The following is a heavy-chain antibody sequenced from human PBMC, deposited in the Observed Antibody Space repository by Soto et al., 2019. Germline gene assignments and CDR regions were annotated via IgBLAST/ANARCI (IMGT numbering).Heavy chain of an antibody. CDR2: IYPGDSDT. D-gene: IGHD2-21*02. CDR1: GYSFTSYW. Sequence: GESLKISCKGSGYSFTSYWIGWVRQMPGKGLEWMGIIYPGDSDTRYSPSFQGQFTISADKSISTAYLQWSSLKASDTAMYYCARQVAYCGGDCYSAFDIWGQGTMVTVSS. V-gene: IGHV5-51*01. CDR3: ARQVAYCGGDCYSAFDI. J-gene: IGHJ3*02.